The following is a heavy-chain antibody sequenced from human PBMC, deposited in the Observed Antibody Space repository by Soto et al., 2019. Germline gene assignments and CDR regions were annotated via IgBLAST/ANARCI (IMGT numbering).Heavy chain of an antibody. CDR2: ISAYNGNT. Sequence: ASVKVSCKASGYTFTSYGISWVRQAPGQGLEWMGWISAYNGNTNYAQKLQGRVTMTTDTSTGTAYMELRSLRSDDTAVYYCARDRYGYSSGSEFDYWGQGTLVTVSS. D-gene: IGHD6-19*01. V-gene: IGHV1-18*01. CDR1: GYTFTSYG. CDR3: ARDRYGYSSGSEFDY. J-gene: IGHJ4*02.